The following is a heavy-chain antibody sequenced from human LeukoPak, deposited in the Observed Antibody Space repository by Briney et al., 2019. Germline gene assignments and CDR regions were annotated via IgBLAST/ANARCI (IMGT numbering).Heavy chain of an antibody. V-gene: IGHV4-4*09. J-gene: IGHJ3*02. CDR3: ARHRLNWPLGVDAFDI. Sequence: PSETLSLTCTVSGGSISSYYLSWIRQPPGKGLEWIGYIYTSGSTNYNPSLKSRVTITVDTSKNQFSLKLSSVTAADTAVYYCARHRLNWPLGVDAFDIWGQGTMVTVSS. CDR1: GGSISSYY. CDR2: IYTSGST. D-gene: IGHD3-16*01.